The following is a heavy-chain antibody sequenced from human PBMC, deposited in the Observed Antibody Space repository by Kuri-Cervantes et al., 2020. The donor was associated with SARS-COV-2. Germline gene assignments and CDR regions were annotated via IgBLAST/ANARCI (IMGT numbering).Heavy chain of an antibody. Sequence: GESLKISCAASGFNFSTYWVNWVRQAPGKGLEWVANIKQDGSEKDSVDSVKGRFTISRDNSKNSLYLQMNSLRTEDTALYYCAKDIAYYYYGMDVWGQGTTVTVSS. CDR3: AKDIAYYYYGMDV. CDR1: GFNFSTYW. D-gene: IGHD2-15*01. V-gene: IGHV3-7*03. J-gene: IGHJ6*02. CDR2: IKQDGSEK.